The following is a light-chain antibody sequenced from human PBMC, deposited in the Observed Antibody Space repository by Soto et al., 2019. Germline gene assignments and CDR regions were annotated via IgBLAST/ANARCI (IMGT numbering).Light chain of an antibody. CDR2: DVA. CDR3: VSYTSSTTYV. J-gene: IGLJ1*01. V-gene: IGLV2-14*03. CDR1: SSDVGGSNF. Sequence: QSVLTQPASVSDSPGQSITISCTGTSSDVGGSNFVSWYQQHPGKPPKLIIYDVANRPSGVSNRFSGCKSGSTASLIISRLQTEDEADYYCVSYTSSTTYVFGTGTKVTVL.